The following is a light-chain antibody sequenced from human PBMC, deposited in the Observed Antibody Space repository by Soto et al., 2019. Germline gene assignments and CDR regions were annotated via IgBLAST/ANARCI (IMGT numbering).Light chain of an antibody. CDR1: QSVSSNY. J-gene: IGKJ5*01. Sequence: EIVLTQSPGTLSLSPGETTTLSCWASQSVSSNYLVWYQQKTGQAPRLLIFAASSRASGIPDRFSGSGSGTDFTLTISSLQPEDFATYYCQQANSFPITFGQGTRLEIK. V-gene: IGKV3-20*01. CDR3: QQANSFPIT. CDR2: AAS.